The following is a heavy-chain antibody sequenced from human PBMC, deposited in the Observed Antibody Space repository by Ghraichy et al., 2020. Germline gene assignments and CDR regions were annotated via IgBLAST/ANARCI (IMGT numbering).Heavy chain of an antibody. CDR3: ARDRHGYRFDY. D-gene: IGHD1-1*01. Sequence: GGSLRLSCAASGFIFSSNWMSWVRQAPGEGLEWLANIKEDGSEKYYVDSVKGRFTISRDNAKNSLYLQMNSLRAEDTAVYYCARDRHGYRFDYWGQGTLVTVSS. J-gene: IGHJ4*02. CDR2: IKEDGSEK. V-gene: IGHV3-7*01. CDR1: GFIFSSNW.